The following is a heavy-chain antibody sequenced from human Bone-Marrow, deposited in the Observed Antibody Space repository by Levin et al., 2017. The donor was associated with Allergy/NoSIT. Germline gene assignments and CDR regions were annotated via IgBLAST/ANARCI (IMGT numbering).Heavy chain of an antibody. Sequence: RAGGSLRLSCAASGFTFSSYGMHWVRQAPGKGLEWVSFISHDGSDIYYVDSVKGRFTISRDNSRDTLYLQMNSLKPEDTAMYWCATGIVGSLSYWGPGTLVTVSS. D-gene: IGHD1-26*01. CDR1: GFTFSSYG. V-gene: IGHV3-30*02. J-gene: IGHJ4*02. CDR3: ATGIVGSLSY. CDR2: ISHDGSDI.